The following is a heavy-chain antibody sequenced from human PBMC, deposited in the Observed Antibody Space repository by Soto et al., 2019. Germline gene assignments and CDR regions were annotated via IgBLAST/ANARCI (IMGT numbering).Heavy chain of an antibody. CDR1: GGSISSYY. J-gene: IGHJ4*02. CDR2: IYYSGST. D-gene: IGHD6-19*01. CDR3: ARELYSSGRNFDY. Sequence: QVQLQESGPGLVKPSETLSLTCTVSGGSISSYYWSWIRQPPGKGLEWIGYIYYSGSTNYNPSLKRRVTISVDTSKNQFSLKLSSVTAADTAVYYCARELYSSGRNFDYWGQGTLVTVSS. V-gene: IGHV4-59*01.